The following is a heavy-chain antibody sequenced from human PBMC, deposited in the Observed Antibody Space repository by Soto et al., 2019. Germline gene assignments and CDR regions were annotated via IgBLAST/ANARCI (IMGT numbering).Heavy chain of an antibody. CDR2: VTHSGTA. D-gene: IGHD6-19*01. CDR1: GGSIDSGAVS. V-gene: IGHV4-30-2*01. Sequence: PSETLSLTCAVSGGSIDSGAVSLRWIRQPPGKGLEWIGYVTHSGTAYSIPSLNGRLTLSVDSSQTQFSLKLTSVTAADSAFYYCARIHWAQSSLDYWGRGILVTVSS. J-gene: IGHJ4*02. CDR3: ARIHWAQSSLDY.